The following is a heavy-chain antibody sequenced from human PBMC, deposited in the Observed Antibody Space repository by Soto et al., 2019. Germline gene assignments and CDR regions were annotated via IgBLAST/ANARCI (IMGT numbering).Heavy chain of an antibody. D-gene: IGHD1-26*01. Sequence: ASVKVSCKASGYTFTSYGISWVRQAPGQGLEWMGWISAYNGNTNYAQKLQGRVTMTTDTSTSTAYMELRSLRSDDTAAYYCARAVVGATIIYYYYGMDVWGQGTTVTVSS. J-gene: IGHJ6*02. CDR1: GYTFTSYG. CDR3: ARAVVGATIIYYYYGMDV. CDR2: ISAYNGNT. V-gene: IGHV1-18*01.